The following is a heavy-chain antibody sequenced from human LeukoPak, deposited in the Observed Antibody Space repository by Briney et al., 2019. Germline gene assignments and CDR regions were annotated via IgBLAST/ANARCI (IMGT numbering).Heavy chain of an antibody. D-gene: IGHD5-24*01. CDR1: GYTFTSYY. CDR3: ARDARWLQFRFRHYYYYMDA. J-gene: IGHJ6*03. Sequence: ASVKVSCKASGYTFTSYYMHWVRQAPGQGLEWMGWINPDSGGTNYAQKFQGRVTMTRDTSISTAYMELSRLRSDDTAVYYCARDARWLQFRFRHYYYYMDAWGKGTTVTISS. V-gene: IGHV1-2*02. CDR2: INPDSGGT.